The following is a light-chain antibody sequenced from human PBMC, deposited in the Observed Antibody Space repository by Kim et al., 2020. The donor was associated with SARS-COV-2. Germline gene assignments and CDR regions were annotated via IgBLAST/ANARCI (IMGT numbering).Light chain of an antibody. CDR2: QDT. V-gene: IGLV3-1*01. CDR3: QAWDRSTAV. J-gene: IGLJ2*01. Sequence: SYELTQPPSVSVSPGQTASITCSGDKLGDKYACWYQQKAGQSPVLVIYQDTKRPSGIPERFSGSNSGNTATLTISGTQTMDEAHYYCQAWDRSTAVFGGGTQLTVL. CDR1: KLGDKY.